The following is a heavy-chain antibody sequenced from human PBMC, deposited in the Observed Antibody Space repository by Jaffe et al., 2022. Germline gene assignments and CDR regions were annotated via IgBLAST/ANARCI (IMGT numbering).Heavy chain of an antibody. Sequence: QVQLVQSGAEVKKPGSSVKVSCKASGGTFSSYAISWVRQAPGQGLEWMGGIIPIFGTANYAQKFQGRVTITTDESTSTAYMELSSLRSEDTAVYYCAVAQLGYCSSTSCPTFDYWGQGTLVTVSS. D-gene: IGHD2-2*01. V-gene: IGHV1-69*05. CDR3: AVAQLGYCSSTSCPTFDY. J-gene: IGHJ4*02. CDR2: IIPIFGTA. CDR1: GGTFSSYA.